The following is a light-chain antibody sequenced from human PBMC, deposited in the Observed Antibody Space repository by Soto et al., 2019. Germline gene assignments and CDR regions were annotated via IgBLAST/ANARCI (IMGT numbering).Light chain of an antibody. J-gene: IGKJ1*01. CDR2: DAY. V-gene: IGKV1-5*01. CDR1: QSISIW. CDR3: QEYNSYRT. Sequence: DIQLTQSPSTLSASVGDRVNITCRTSQSISIWLAWYQQKAGIAPNLLIYDAYTLKSGVQSRFSGSGSGTEFTLTISGLQPDDCGIYYCQEYNSYRTFGQGTKVEVK.